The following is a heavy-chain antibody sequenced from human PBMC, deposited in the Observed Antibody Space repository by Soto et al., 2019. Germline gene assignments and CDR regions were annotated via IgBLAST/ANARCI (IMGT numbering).Heavy chain of an antibody. J-gene: IGHJ4*02. V-gene: IGHV3-23*01. CDR2: ISGTGGST. Sequence: PGGSLRLSCAASGFTFNNYAMNWVRQAPGKGLEWVATISGTGGSTYYADSVKGRFTISRDNSKNTLYLQMNSLRVEDTAVYYRATHRLAGNFDDWGQANQFTVSS. CDR3: ATHRLAGNFDD. CDR1: GFTFNNYA.